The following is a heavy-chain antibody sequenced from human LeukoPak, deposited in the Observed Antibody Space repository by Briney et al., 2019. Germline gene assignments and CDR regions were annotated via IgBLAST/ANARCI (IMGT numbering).Heavy chain of an antibody. CDR2: VRYDGTMK. J-gene: IGHJ4*02. V-gene: IGHV3-30*02. D-gene: IGHD2-2*01. CDR3: AKGEPAAIDY. Sequence: GGSLRLSCAASGFTFSSYAMHWVRQAPGKGLEWVAYVRYDGTMKYYADSVKGRFIISRDNSNYTLYLQMSSLRLEDTAVYYCAKGEPAAIDYWGQGILVTVSS. CDR1: GFTFSSYA.